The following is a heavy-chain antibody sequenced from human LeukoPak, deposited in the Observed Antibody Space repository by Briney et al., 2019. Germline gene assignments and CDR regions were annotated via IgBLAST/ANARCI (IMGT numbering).Heavy chain of an antibody. CDR3: ARAGRLTFDI. CDR1: GGSFSGYY. J-gene: IGHJ3*02. D-gene: IGHD6-25*01. Sequence: SETLSLTCAVYGGSFSGYYWSWIRQPPGKGLEWIGEINHSGSTNYNPSLKSRVTISVDTSKNQFSLKLSSVTAADTAVYYCARAGRLTFDIWGQGTMVIVSS. V-gene: IGHV4-34*01. CDR2: INHSGST.